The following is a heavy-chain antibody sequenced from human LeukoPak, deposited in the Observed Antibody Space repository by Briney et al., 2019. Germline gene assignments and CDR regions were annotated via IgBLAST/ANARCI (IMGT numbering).Heavy chain of an antibody. CDR2: IYPGDSDT. CDR3: ARGVVPAAMGVGYYYYGMDV. CDR1: GYIFTSYW. Sequence: GESLKISCKGSGYIFTSYWIGWVRQMPGKGLEWMGIIYPGDSDTRYSPSFQGQVTISADKSISTAYLQWSSLKASDTAMYYCARGVVPAAMGVGYYYYGMDVWGQGTTVTVSS. D-gene: IGHD2-2*01. V-gene: IGHV5-51*01. J-gene: IGHJ6*02.